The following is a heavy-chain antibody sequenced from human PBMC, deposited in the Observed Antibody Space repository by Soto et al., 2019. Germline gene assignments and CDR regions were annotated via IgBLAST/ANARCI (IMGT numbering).Heavy chain of an antibody. V-gene: IGHV4-34*01. J-gene: IGHJ6*02. CDR1: GGSFSGYY. Sequence: SETLSLTCAVYGGSFSGYYWSWIRQPPGKGLEWIGEINHSGSTNYNPSLKSRVTISVDTSKNQFSLKLSSVTAADAAVYYCARVFTIFGVVIVLYGMDVWGQGTTVTVAS. D-gene: IGHD3-3*01. CDR2: INHSGST. CDR3: ARVFTIFGVVIVLYGMDV.